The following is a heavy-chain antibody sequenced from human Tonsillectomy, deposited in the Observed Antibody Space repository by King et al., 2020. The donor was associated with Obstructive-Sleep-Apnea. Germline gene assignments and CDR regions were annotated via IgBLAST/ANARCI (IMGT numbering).Heavy chain of an antibody. CDR2: INHSGST. D-gene: IGHD3-10*01. J-gene: IGHJ5*02. CDR3: ARGLLWFGDTPYNWFDP. V-gene: IGHV4-34*01. Sequence: VQLQQWGAGLLKPSETLSLTCAVYGGSFSGYYWSWIRQPPGKGLEWIGEINHSGSTNYNPSLKSRVTISVDTSKNQFSLKLSSVTAADTAVYYCARGLLWFGDTPYNWFDPWGQGTLVTVSS. CDR1: GGSFSGYY.